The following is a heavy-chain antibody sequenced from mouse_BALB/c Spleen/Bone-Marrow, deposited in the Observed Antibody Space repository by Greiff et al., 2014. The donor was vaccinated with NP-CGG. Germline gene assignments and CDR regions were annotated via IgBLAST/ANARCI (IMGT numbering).Heavy chain of an antibody. D-gene: IGHD2-1*01. CDR2: IEPYNGGT. CDR3: ASGNWAY. CDR1: GYVFTSYN. Sequence: EVQVVESGPELVKPGASVKVSCKAPGYVFTSYNMYWVKQSHGKSLEWIGYIEPYNGGTSYNQKFKGKATLTVDKSSSTAYMYLNSLTSEDSAVYYCASGNWAYWGQGTLVTVSA. V-gene: IGHV1S135*01. J-gene: IGHJ3*01.